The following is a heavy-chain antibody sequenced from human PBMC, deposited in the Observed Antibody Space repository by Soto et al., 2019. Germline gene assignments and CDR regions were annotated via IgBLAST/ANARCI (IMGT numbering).Heavy chain of an antibody. CDR2: IIPIFGTA. Sequence: KISCKGSGYSFTSYWISWVRQAPGQGREWMGGIIPIFGTANYAQKFQGRVTITADESTSTAYMELSSLRSEDTAVYYCARDRDIVATIPYYYYGMDVWGQGTTVTVSS. CDR1: GYSFTSYW. J-gene: IGHJ6*02. V-gene: IGHV1-69*01. D-gene: IGHD5-12*01. CDR3: ARDRDIVATIPYYYYGMDV.